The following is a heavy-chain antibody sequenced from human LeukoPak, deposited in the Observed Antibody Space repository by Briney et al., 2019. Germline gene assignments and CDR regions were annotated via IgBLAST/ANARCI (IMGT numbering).Heavy chain of an antibody. Sequence: ASVKVSCEASGYTFTSYYMHWVRQAPGQGLEWMGIINPSGGSTSYAQKFQGRVTMTRDMSTSTVYMELSSLRSEDTAVYYCARQGGSRTAYYYDSSGYYFDYWGQGTLVTVSS. J-gene: IGHJ4*02. V-gene: IGHV1-46*01. CDR1: GYTFTSYY. D-gene: IGHD3-22*01. CDR3: ARQGGSRTAYYYDSSGYYFDY. CDR2: INPSGGST.